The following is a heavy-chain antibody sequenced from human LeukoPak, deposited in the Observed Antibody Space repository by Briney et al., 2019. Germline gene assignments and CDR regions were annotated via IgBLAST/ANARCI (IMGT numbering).Heavy chain of an antibody. Sequence: SETLSLTCAVYGGSFSGYYWSWIRQPPGKGLEWIGEINHSGSTNYNPSLKSRVTISVDTSKNQFSLKLSSVTAADTAVYYCAGHRYYDYVWGSYPYYYYMDVWGKGTTVTVSS. CDR1: GGSFSGYY. CDR2: INHSGST. CDR3: AGHRYYDYVWGSYPYYYYMDV. D-gene: IGHD3-16*02. J-gene: IGHJ6*03. V-gene: IGHV4-34*01.